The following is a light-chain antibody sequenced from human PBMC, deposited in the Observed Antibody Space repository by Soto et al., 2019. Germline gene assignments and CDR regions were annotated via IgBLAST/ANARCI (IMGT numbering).Light chain of an antibody. CDR1: SSDVGSYNV. CDR3: CSYAGSSTLV. J-gene: IGLJ3*02. V-gene: IGLV2-23*02. Sequence: SALTQPASVSGSPGQSITISCTGTSSDVGSYNVVSWYQQHPGKAPKLMIYEVSKRRSGVSDRFSGSRSGNTASLTIFGLQAEDEADYFCCSYAGSSTLVFGGGTKVTVL. CDR2: EVS.